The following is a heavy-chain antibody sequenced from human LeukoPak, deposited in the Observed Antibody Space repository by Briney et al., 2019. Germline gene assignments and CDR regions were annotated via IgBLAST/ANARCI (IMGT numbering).Heavy chain of an antibody. D-gene: IGHD3-22*01. Sequence: PGGSLRLSCAASGFTVSSNYMSWVRQAPGKGLEWVSVIYSGGSTYYADSVKGRFTISRDNSKNTLYLQMNSLRAEETAVYYCARENLYDSSGLGAFDIWGQGTMVTVSS. V-gene: IGHV3-66*01. J-gene: IGHJ3*02. CDR3: ARENLYDSSGLGAFDI. CDR1: GFTVSSNY. CDR2: IYSGGST.